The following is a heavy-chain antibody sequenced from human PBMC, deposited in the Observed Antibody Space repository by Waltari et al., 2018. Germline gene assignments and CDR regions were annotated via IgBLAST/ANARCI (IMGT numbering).Heavy chain of an antibody. J-gene: IGHJ3*02. V-gene: IGHV3-21*01. CDR1: GFTFSSYS. CDR2: NSSSSSYI. CDR3: ALYPRMADAFDI. Sequence: EVQLVESGGGLVKPGGSLRLSCAASGFTFSSYSMNWVRRAPGKGLGWVSANSSSSSYIYYADSVKGRFTISRDNAKNSLYLQMNSLRAEDTAVYYWALYPRMADAFDIWGQGTMVTVSS. D-gene: IGHD2-8*01.